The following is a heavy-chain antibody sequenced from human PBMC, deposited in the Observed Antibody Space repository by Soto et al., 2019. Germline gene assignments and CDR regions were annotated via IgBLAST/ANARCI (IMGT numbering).Heavy chain of an antibody. V-gene: IGHV1-69*13. J-gene: IGHJ4*02. CDR3: ARADYGDYTFDY. CDR1: GDTFSSYA. CDR2: IIPIFGTA. Sequence: GASVKVACKASGDTFSSYAISWVRQAPGQGLEWMGGIIPIFGTANYAQKFQGRVTITADESTSTAYMELSSLRSEDTAVYYCARADYGDYTFDYWGQGTLVTVSS. D-gene: IGHD4-17*01.